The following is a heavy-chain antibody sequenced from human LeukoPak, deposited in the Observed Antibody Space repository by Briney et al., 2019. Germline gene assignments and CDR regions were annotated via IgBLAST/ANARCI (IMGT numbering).Heavy chain of an antibody. CDR3: ATSAVTGENFDF. Sequence: GGSLRLSCAASGFTFSNHWMSWVRQAPGKGLEWVASIKEDGSDKYYVDSVKGRFTISRDNAKNSLYLQMNSLRAEDTAVYYCATSAVTGENFDFWGQGTLVTVSS. D-gene: IGHD6-19*01. CDR2: IKEDGSDK. V-gene: IGHV3-7*02. CDR1: GFTFSNHW. J-gene: IGHJ4*02.